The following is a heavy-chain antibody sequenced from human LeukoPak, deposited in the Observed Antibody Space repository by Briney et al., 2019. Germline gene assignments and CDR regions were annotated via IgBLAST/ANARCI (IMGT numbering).Heavy chain of an antibody. CDR2: ISSSSSYI. CDR1: GFTFSTYA. V-gene: IGHV3-21*01. D-gene: IGHD5-18*01. Sequence: PGGSLRLSCAASGFTFSTYAMHWVRQAPGKGLEWVSSISSSSSYIYYADSVKGRFTISRDNAKNSLYLQMNSLRAEDTAVYYRARDGSYGSSWFDYWGQGTLVTVSS. CDR3: ARDGSYGSSWFDY. J-gene: IGHJ4*02.